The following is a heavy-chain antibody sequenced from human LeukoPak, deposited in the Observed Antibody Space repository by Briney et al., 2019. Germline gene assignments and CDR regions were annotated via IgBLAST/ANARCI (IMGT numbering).Heavy chain of an antibody. CDR2: ISPYNGDT. V-gene: IGHV1-18*01. Sequence: ASVRLSSTASGYTFTDFSISWVRQAPGQGLEWVGWISPYNGDTRSAQRLQGRLTLTTDTSTNTVYFDLMRLRPDDTAIYFCVREWGYDSSAKYVKEDYWGQGTLVTVSS. CDR1: GYTFTDFS. D-gene: IGHD3-22*01. CDR3: VREWGYDSSAKYVKEDY. J-gene: IGHJ4*02.